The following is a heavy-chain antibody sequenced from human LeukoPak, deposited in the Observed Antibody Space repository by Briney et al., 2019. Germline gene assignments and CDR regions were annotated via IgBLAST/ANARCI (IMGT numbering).Heavy chain of an antibody. CDR2: IKGDGSEK. D-gene: IGHD5-24*01. CDR3: ARDAYRSRWLHP. CDR1: GFTFSSYW. V-gene: IGHV3-7*01. Sequence: GGSLRLSCAASGFTFSSYWMSWVRLAPGKRLEWVANIKGDGSEKWYADSVKGRFTISRDNAQNSVHLQMNSLRAEDTAVYHCARDAYRSRWLHPWGQGTLVTVTS. J-gene: IGHJ5*02.